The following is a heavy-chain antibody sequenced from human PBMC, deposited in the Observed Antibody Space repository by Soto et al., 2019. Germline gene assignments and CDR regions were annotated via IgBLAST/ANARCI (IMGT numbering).Heavy chain of an antibody. V-gene: IGHV1-18*01. J-gene: IGHJ4*02. CDR1: GYTFTSYG. CDR2: ISTYNGNT. Sequence: QVQLVQSGAEVKKPGASVKVSCKASGYTFTSYGINWVRQAPGQGLEWMGLISTYNGNTDYAQKLQGSVTIXXDXSXNTGYMEVRSLRSDDTAVYYCARDPPLGAGDKVGDYWGQGTLVTVSS. D-gene: IGHD3-16*01. CDR3: ARDPPLGAGDKVGDY.